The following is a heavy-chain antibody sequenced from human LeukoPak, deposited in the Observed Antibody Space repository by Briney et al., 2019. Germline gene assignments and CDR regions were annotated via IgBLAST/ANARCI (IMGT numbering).Heavy chain of an antibody. V-gene: IGHV4-30-4*01. Sequence: SETLSLTRSVSGGSISSGDHYWTWIRQPPGGGLGWMGFITLYSDTTSYTPSLKSRLMISIDTSKNQFSLTLTSVTAADTAVYFCARGFGYDFADYWGQGILVTVSS. CDR1: GGSISSGDHY. J-gene: IGHJ4*02. CDR3: ARGFGYDFADY. CDR2: ITLYSDTT. D-gene: IGHD2-2*01.